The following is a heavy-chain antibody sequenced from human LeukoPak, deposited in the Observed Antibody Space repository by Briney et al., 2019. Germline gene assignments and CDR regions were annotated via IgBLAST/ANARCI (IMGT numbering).Heavy chain of an antibody. V-gene: IGHV4-61*02. CDR2: IYTSGST. J-gene: IGHJ4*02. Sequence: SQTLSLACTVSGGSISSDSYYWSWIRQPAGKGLEWIGRIYTSGSTNYNPSLKSRVTISVDTSKNQFSLKLSSVTAADTAVYYCARAGYRYTVLFDYWGQGTLVTVSS. D-gene: IGHD3-16*02. CDR1: GGSISSDSYY. CDR3: ARAGYRYTVLFDY.